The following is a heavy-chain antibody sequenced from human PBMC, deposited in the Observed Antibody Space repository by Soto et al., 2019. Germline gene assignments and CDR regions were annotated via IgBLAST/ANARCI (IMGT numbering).Heavy chain of an antibody. CDR1: GGTFSSYT. D-gene: IGHD3-16*01. J-gene: IGHJ4*02. CDR3: ATGGETRRSAL. CDR2: IIPILGIA. Sequence: QVQLVQSGAEVKKPGSSVKVSCKASGGTFSSYTISWVRQAPGQGLEWMGRIIPILGIANYAQKFQGRVTXTXXKSTSTAYMELSSLRSEDTAVYSCATGGETRRSALWGQGTLVTVSS. V-gene: IGHV1-69*02.